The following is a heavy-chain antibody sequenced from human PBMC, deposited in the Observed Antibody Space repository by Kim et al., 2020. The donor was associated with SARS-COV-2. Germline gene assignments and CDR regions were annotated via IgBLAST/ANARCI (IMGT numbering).Heavy chain of an antibody. CDR2: INAGNGNT. J-gene: IGHJ6*02. V-gene: IGHV1-3*01. D-gene: IGHD6-19*01. CDR3: ARGARIAVAGLSFPHYYYYGMDV. CDR1: GYTFTSYA. Sequence: ASVKVSCKASGYTFTSYAMHWVRQAPGQRLEWMGWINAGNGNTKYSQKFQGRVTITRDTSASTAYMELSSLRSEDTAVYYCARGARIAVAGLSFPHYYYYGMDVWGQGTTVTVSS.